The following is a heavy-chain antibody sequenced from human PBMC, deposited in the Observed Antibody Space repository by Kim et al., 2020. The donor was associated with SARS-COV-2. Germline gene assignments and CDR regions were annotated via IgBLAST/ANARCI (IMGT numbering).Heavy chain of an antibody. J-gene: IGHJ4*02. CDR2: IKGDGSSI. V-gene: IGHV3-74*01. D-gene: IGHD1-26*01. Sequence: GGSLRISCAASGFIFSNYWMHWVRQVPGKGLVWVSRIKGDGSSIVYADSVKGRFTISRDNAKNTVYLQMNSLRAEDTAVYYCVRERGTYRFENWGQGSLV. CDR3: VRERGTYRFEN. CDR1: GFIFSNYW.